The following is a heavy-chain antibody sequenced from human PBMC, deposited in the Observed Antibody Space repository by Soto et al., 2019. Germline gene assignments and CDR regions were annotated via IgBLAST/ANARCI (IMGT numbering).Heavy chain of an antibody. CDR2: IDNAGTDS. D-gene: IGHD3-10*01. Sequence: EVQLVESGGGLVQPGGSLRLSCAASGFTLSGRSMHWVRQAPGNGLVWVSGIDNAGTDSTYADSVKGRFTSSRDNAKNMLSLQMNSLRVEDTAVYSCARGWFGPDVWGKGNRVTVSS. CDR3: ARGWFGPDV. J-gene: IGHJ6*04. CDR1: GFTLSGRS. V-gene: IGHV3-74*01.